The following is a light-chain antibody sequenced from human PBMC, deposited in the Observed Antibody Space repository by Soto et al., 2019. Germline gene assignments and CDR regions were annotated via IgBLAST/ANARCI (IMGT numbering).Light chain of an antibody. Sequence: QSALTQPASVSGSPGQSITISCSGTTSDVGGYNLVSWYQQHTAEAPKLLIYEGTQRPSGVSLRFSGSASGNSASLTISGLQTEDEADYFCCSYTISSTYVFGTGTKVTVL. J-gene: IGLJ1*01. CDR3: CSYTISSTYV. CDR2: EGT. V-gene: IGLV2-14*02. CDR1: TSDVGGYNL.